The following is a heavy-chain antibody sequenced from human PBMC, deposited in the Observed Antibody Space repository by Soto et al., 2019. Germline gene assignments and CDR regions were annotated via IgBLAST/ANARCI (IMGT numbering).Heavy chain of an antibody. CDR3: ARLRSNWNDGPGDY. D-gene: IGHD1-1*01. Sequence: SETLSLTCTVSGGSISSSSYYWGWIRQPPGKGLEWIGSIYYSGSTYYNPSLKSRVTISVDTSKNQFSLKLSSVTAADTAVYYCARLRSNWNDGPGDYWGQGTLVTVSS. CDR2: IYYSGST. J-gene: IGHJ4*02. V-gene: IGHV4-39*01. CDR1: GGSISSSSYY.